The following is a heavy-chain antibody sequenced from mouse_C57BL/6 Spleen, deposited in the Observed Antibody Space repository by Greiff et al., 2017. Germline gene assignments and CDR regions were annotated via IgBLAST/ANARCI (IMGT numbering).Heavy chain of an antibody. CDR1: GFTFSDYG. J-gene: IGHJ4*01. V-gene: IGHV5-17*01. D-gene: IGHD2-5*01. CDR3: ARKETYYSNPNYAMDY. CDR2: ISSGSSTI. Sequence: EVHLVESGGGLVKPGGSLKLSCAASGFTFSDYGMHWVRQAPEKGLEWVAYISSGSSTIYYADTAKGRFTISRDNAKNTLFLQMTSLRSEDTAMYYCARKETYYSNPNYAMDYWGQGTSVTVSS.